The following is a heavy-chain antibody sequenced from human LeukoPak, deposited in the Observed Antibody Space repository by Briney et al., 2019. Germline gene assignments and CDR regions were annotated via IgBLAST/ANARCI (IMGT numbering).Heavy chain of an antibody. D-gene: IGHD5-12*01. CDR1: GFALSSSW. Sequence: GGSLRLSCAASGFALSSSWMAWVRQAPGKGLEWVANMNPDGSTKNYVDSVRGRFTISRDNAKNSLYLQMNSLRADDTAVYYCARDSGYSAFDYWGQGTLVTVSS. CDR2: MNPDGSTK. CDR3: ARDSGYSAFDY. J-gene: IGHJ4*02. V-gene: IGHV3-7*05.